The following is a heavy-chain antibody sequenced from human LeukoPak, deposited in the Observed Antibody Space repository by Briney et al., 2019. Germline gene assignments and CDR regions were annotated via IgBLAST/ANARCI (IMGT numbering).Heavy chain of an antibody. V-gene: IGHV1-2*02. CDR2: IHPGSGVT. D-gene: IGHD3-10*01. CDR1: GYTFTGYY. Sequence: ASVKVSCKASGYTFTGYYMHWVRQAPGQGLEWMGWIHPGSGVTVYAQNLQGRVTITRDTSISTAYMDLTSLKSDDTAVYYCASYGSGYNWLDPWGQGTLVTVSS. CDR3: ASYGSGYNWLDP. J-gene: IGHJ5*02.